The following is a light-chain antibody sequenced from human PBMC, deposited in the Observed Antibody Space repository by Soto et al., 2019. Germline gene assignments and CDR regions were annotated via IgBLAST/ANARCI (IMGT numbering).Light chain of an antibody. Sequence: QSVLTQPASVSGSPGQSITISCTGTSSDIGYYTYVSWSQQHPGEAPKLILYEVSNRPSGVSARFSGSKSGNTASLTISGLQAEDEADYYCASYTHSNTLVFGGGTQLTVL. CDR3: ASYTHSNTLV. CDR1: SSDIGYYTY. J-gene: IGLJ3*02. V-gene: IGLV2-14*01. CDR2: EVS.